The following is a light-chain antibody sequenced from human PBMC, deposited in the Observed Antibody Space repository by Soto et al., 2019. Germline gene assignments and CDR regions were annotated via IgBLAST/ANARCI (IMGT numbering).Light chain of an antibody. V-gene: IGLV2-23*01. J-gene: IGLJ3*02. CDR2: EDT. Sequence: QSALTQPASVSGSPGQSITVSCTGTSSDVGAYNLVSWYQQHPGKAPRLIIYEDTKRPSGISHRFSGSKSDNTASLTISGLRAEDEAHYHCCSYAGSRTLVFGGGTKGTVL. CDR1: SSDVGAYNL. CDR3: CSYAGSRTLV.